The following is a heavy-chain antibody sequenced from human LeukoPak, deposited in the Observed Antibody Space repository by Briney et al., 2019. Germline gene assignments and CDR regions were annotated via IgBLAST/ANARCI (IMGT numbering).Heavy chain of an antibody. CDR2: IIPIFGTA. V-gene: IGHV1-69*13. CDR3: ASKASGSYFQHFDY. CDR1: GGTFSSYA. Sequence: SVKVSCRASGGTFSSYAISWVRQAPGQGLEWMGGIIPIFGTANYAQKFQGRVTITADESTSTAYMELSSLRSEDTAVYYCASKASGSYFQHFDYWGQGTLVTVSS. D-gene: IGHD1-26*01. J-gene: IGHJ4*02.